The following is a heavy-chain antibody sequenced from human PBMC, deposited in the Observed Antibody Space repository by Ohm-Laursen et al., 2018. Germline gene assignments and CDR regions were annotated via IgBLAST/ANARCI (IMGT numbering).Heavy chain of an antibody. CDR3: AKGSRASSWLN. Sequence: SLKLSCAATASGFTFNSYGMYWVRQAPGKGLEWVAVISYDGSKEYYADSVKGRFTISRDNSKNTLYLQMNSLRTEDTAVYYCAKGSRASSWLNWGQGTLVTVSS. CDR1: GFTFNSYG. D-gene: IGHD6-13*01. CDR2: ISYDGSKE. J-gene: IGHJ4*02. V-gene: IGHV3-30*18.